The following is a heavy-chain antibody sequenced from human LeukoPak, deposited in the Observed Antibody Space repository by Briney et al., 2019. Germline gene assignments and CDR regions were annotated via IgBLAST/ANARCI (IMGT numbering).Heavy chain of an antibody. J-gene: IGHJ6*03. D-gene: IGHD2-2*02. V-gene: IGHV4-34*01. CDR2: INHSGST. CDR3: ARHVFPYCSSTSCYRAPYYYYYMDV. Sequence: SETLSLTCAVYGESFSGYYWSWIRQPPGKGLEWIGEINHSGSTNYNPSLKSRVTISVDTSKNQFSLKLSSVTAADTAVYYCARHVFPYCSSTSCYRAPYYYYYMDVWGKGTTVTVSS. CDR1: GESFSGYY.